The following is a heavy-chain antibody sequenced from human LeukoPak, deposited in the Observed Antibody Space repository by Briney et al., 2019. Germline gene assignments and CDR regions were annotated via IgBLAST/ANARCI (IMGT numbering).Heavy chain of an antibody. Sequence: ASVKVSCKASGYTFTGYYMHWVRQAPGQGLEWMGWINPKSGGTNYAQKFQGRVTMTRDTSISTAYMEPSSLRSDDTAVYYCARDSPSDYYDSSGYDYWGQGTLVTVSS. CDR3: ARDSPSDYYDSSGYDY. CDR1: GYTFTGYY. J-gene: IGHJ4*02. CDR2: INPKSGGT. V-gene: IGHV1-2*02. D-gene: IGHD3-22*01.